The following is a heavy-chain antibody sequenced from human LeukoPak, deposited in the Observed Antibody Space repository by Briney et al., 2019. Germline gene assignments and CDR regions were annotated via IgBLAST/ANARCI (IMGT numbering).Heavy chain of an antibody. CDR2: IYYSGST. Sequence: GSLRLSCAASGFTFSSYWMNWVRQAPGKGLEWIGSIYYSGSTYYNPSLKSPVTISVDTSKNQFSLKLSSVTAADTAVYYCARISRGCSSTSCLDWYFDLWGRGTLVTVSS. CDR1: GFTFSSYW. V-gene: IGHV4-39*01. J-gene: IGHJ2*01. D-gene: IGHD2-2*01. CDR3: ARISRGCSSTSCLDWYFDL.